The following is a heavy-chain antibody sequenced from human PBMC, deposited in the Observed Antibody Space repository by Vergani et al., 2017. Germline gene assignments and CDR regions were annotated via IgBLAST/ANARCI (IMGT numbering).Heavy chain of an antibody. CDR2: IYYTGIT. Sequence: VQLQESGPGLVKPPGTLSLTCAVAGVSIKSGFWWNWVRQPPGKGLEWIGEIYYTGITNYNSSHKSRVSMAVDTSKNQFSLNLTSVTAADTAMYYCARGFWSGWGYFDYWGQGTLVTVSS. CDR1: GVSIKSGFW. V-gene: IGHV4-4*03. J-gene: IGHJ4*02. D-gene: IGHD3-3*01. CDR3: ARGFWSGWGYFDY.